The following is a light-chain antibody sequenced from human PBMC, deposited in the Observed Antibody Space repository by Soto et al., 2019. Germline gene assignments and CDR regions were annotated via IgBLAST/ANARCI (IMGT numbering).Light chain of an antibody. J-gene: IGKJ2*01. CDR1: QSLLYSSNNKTY. V-gene: IGKV4-1*01. CDR2: WAS. Sequence: DIVLTQSPEFLAVPLGERATINCKSSQSLLYSSNNKTYLAWYQHRPGHSPKMLIFWASARESGVPDRFSGRGSETDFTLSLSRLQAEDAAVYYCQQYYSDFFTFGQGTRLEIK. CDR3: QQYYSDFFT.